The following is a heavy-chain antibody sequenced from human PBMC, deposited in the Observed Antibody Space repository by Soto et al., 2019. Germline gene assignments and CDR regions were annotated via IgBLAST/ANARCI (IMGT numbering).Heavy chain of an antibody. V-gene: IGHV4-31*03. CDR2: IYYSGST. J-gene: IGHJ5*02. CDR1: GGSISSGGYY. Sequence: PSETLSLTCTVSGGSISSGGYYWSWIRQHPGKGLEWIGYIYYSGSTYYNPSLKSRVTISVDTSKNQFSLKLSSVTAADTAVYYCARGLSTPGKVLLRSRYRGYWFDPWGQGTLVTVSS. CDR3: ARGLSTPGKVLLRSRYRGYWFDP. D-gene: IGHD3-10*01.